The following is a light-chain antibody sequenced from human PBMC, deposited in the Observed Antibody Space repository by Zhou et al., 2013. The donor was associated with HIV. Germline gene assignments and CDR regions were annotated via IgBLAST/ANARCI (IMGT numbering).Light chain of an antibody. J-gene: IGKJ4*01. CDR3: QQYNSYPLT. CDR2: DAS. V-gene: IGKV1-27*01. Sequence: DMQMTQSPSSLSASVGDRVTISCRASPGVINYLAWYQQKPGKVPKLLIYDASTLQSGVPSRFSGSGSGTDFTLTISSLQPEDFATYYCQQYNSYPLTFGGGTKVEIK. CDR1: PGVINY.